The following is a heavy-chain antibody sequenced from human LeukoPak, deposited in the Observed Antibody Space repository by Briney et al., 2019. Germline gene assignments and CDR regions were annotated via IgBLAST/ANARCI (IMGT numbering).Heavy chain of an antibody. CDR3: ARIAAASTGFDY. CDR2: IDWDDDK. J-gene: IGHJ4*02. D-gene: IGHD6-13*01. V-gene: IGHV2-70*11. Sequence: ESGPTLVNPTQTLTLTCTFSGFSLRTSGMSVSWIRQPPWKALEWLARIDWDDDKYYSTALKTRLTISKDTSKNQVVLTMTSCDPLDTATYYCARIAAASTGFDYWGQGTLVTVSS. CDR1: GFSLRTSGMS.